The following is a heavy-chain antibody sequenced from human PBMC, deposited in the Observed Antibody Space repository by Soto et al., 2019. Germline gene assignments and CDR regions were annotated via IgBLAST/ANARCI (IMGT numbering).Heavy chain of an antibody. CDR1: GGSISSSSYY. D-gene: IGHD4-17*01. CDR3: ASSYGDYLSY. CDR2: IYYSGST. Sequence: QLQLQESGPGLVKPSETLSLTCTVSGGSISSSSYYWGWIRQPPGKGLEWIGSIYYSGSTYYNPSLKSRVTISVDTSKNQFSLKLSAGTAADTAVYYCASSYGDYLSYWGQGTLVTVSS. J-gene: IGHJ4*02. V-gene: IGHV4-39*01.